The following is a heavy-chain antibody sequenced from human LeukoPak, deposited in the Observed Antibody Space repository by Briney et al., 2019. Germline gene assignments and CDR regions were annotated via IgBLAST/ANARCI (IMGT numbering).Heavy chain of an antibody. D-gene: IGHD5-18*01. V-gene: IGHV3-53*01. CDR3: ARGGPNYSYGLDY. CDR1: GFTVSSNY. J-gene: IGHJ4*02. CDR2: IYSGGST. Sequence: GGSRRLSCAASGFTVSSNYMSWVRQAPGQGLEWVSVIYSGGSTYYADSVKGRFTISRDNSKNTLYLQINSLRAEDTAVYYCARGGPNYSYGLDYWGQGTLVTVSS.